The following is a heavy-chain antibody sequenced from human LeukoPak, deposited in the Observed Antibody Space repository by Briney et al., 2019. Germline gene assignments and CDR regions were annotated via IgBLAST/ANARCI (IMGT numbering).Heavy chain of an antibody. V-gene: IGHV3-72*01. Sequence: QAGGSLRLSCVVSGFTFSDYYMDWVRQAPGKGLEWVGRIRNKAASHTTEYAASVKGRFTISRDNAKNSLYLQMNSLRAEDTAVYYCARDHMVRGVTLDYWGQGTLVTVSS. J-gene: IGHJ4*02. CDR1: GFTFSDYY. D-gene: IGHD3-10*01. CDR3: ARDHMVRGVTLDY. CDR2: IRNKAASHTT.